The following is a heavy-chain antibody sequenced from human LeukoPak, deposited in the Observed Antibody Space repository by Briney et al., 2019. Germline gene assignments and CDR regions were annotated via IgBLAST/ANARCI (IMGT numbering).Heavy chain of an antibody. D-gene: IGHD3-22*01. CDR1: GFTFITYG. J-gene: IGHJ4*02. CDR2: ISSSGSTI. Sequence: GGSLRLSCAGSGFTFITYGMSWVRQAPGKGLEWVSYISSSGSTIYYADSVKGRFTISRDNAKNSLYLQMNSLRAEDTAVYYCARRPYYYDSLDYWGQGTLVTVSS. V-gene: IGHV3-48*04. CDR3: ARRPYYYDSLDY.